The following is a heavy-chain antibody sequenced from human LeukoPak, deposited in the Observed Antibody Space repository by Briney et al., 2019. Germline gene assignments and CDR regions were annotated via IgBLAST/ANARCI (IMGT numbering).Heavy chain of an antibody. J-gene: IGHJ4*02. CDR1: GGSISGYY. V-gene: IGHV4-59*08. Sequence: SETLSLTCTVSGGSISGYYWMWIRQPPGKGLEWIGYIHYTGSTNYNPSLKSRVTMSVDTSKNQFSLNLNSMTAADTAVYFCTRETPGMGHFDCWGQGTPVTVSS. CDR3: TRETPGMGHFDC. D-gene: IGHD6-13*01. CDR2: IHYTGST.